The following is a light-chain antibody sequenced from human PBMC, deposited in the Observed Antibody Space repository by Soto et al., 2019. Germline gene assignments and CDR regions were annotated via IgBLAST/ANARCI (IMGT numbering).Light chain of an antibody. J-gene: IGKJ4*01. V-gene: IGKV1-12*01. CDR1: QGSSSW. CDR2: AAA. Sequence: DIQMTQSPSFVSASVGDRVTITCRASQGSSSWLAWYQHKPGRAPKLLIHAAASLECGVPSRFSGSGSGTDFTLTISSQHPEECATYYCQQTTSFPLTFGGRTKVEIK. CDR3: QQTTSFPLT.